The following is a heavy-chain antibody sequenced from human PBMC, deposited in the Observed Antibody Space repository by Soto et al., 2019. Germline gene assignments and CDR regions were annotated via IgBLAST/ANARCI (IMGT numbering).Heavy chain of an antibody. Sequence: SETLSLTCAVYGGSFSGYYWSWIRQPSGQGLEWIGEINHSGSTNYNPSLKSRVTISVDTSKNQFSLKLSSVTAADTAVYYCARGGPRYYYDSSGSDYFDYWGQGTLVTVSS. J-gene: IGHJ4*02. CDR2: INHSGST. V-gene: IGHV4-34*01. D-gene: IGHD3-22*01. CDR1: GGSFSGYY. CDR3: ARGGPRYYYDSSGSDYFDY.